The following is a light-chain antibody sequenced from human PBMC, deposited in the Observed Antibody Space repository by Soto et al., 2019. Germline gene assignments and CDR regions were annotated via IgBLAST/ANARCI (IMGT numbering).Light chain of an antibody. CDR3: QQYYSPWT. CDR2: WAS. CDR1: QSVLYSSNNKNY. J-gene: IGKJ1*01. V-gene: IGKV4-1*01. Sequence: IVMTQSPDSLAVSLGERATINCNSSQSVLYSSNNKNYLAWYQQKPGQSPKLLIYWASTRESGVPDRFSGSGSGTDFPLNISSLQAEDVEVYYCQQYYSPWTFGQGTKVEIK.